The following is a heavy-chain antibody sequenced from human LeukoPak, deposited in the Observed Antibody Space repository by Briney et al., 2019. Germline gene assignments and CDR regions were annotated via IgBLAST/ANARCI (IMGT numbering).Heavy chain of an antibody. D-gene: IGHD3-3*01. CDR1: GFTFSSYI. V-gene: IGHV3-23*01. Sequence: GGSLRLSCAASGFTFSSYIMNWVRQAPGKGLEWVSAISGSGGSTYYADSVKGRFTISRDNSKNTLYLQMNSLRAEDTAVYYCAKSGYDFWSGYYGYWGQGTLVTVSS. J-gene: IGHJ4*02. CDR3: AKSGYDFWSGYYGY. CDR2: ISGSGGST.